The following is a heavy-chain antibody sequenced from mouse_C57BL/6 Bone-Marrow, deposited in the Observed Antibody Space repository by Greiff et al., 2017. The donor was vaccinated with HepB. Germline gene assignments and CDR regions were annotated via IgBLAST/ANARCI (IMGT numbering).Heavy chain of an antibody. CDR2: ISSGSSTI. CDR3: ARAKKYYYGSGDY. Sequence: EVHLVESGGGLVKPGGSLKLSCAASGFTFSDYGMHWVRQAPEKGLEWVAYISSGSSTIYYADTVKGRFTISRDNAKNTLFLQMTSLRSEDTAMYYCARAKKYYYGSGDYWGQGTTLTVSS. D-gene: IGHD1-1*01. CDR1: GFTFSDYG. V-gene: IGHV5-17*01. J-gene: IGHJ2*01.